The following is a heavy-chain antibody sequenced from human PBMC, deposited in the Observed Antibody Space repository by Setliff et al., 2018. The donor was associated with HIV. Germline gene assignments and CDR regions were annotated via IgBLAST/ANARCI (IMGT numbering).Heavy chain of an antibody. CDR2: IYYDGSA. D-gene: IGHD3-9*01. J-gene: IGHJ4*02. CDR3: AKTIGRYFDIFDN. CDR1: GGSVSDSNVY. V-gene: IGHV4-39*07. Sequence: SETLSLTCSVSGGSVSDSNVYWNWIRQSPGKGLEWIGNIYYDGSAYYNPSLKSRVTISVDTSKNQFSLKLSSVTAADTAVYYCAKTIGRYFDIFDNWGQGTLVTVSS.